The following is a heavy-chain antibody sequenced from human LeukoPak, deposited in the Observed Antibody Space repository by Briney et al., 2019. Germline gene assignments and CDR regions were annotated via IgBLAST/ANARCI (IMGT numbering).Heavy chain of an antibody. D-gene: IGHD2-2*01. Sequence: GRSLRLSCAASGFTFSSYGMHWVRQAPGKGLEWVAVIWYDGSNKYYADSVKGRFTISRDNSKNTLYLQMNSLRAEDTAVYYCARDAGPIVVVPAALNWFDPWGQGTLVTVSS. CDR3: ARDAGPIVVVPAALNWFDP. CDR1: GFTFSSYG. J-gene: IGHJ5*02. CDR2: IWYDGSNK. V-gene: IGHV3-33*01.